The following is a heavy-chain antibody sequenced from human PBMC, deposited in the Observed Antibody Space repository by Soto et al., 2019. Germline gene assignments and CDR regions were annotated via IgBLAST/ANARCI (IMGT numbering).Heavy chain of an antibody. CDR3: ARAVGVAAYFDY. CDR2: INAGNGNT. CDR1: GYTFTGYA. J-gene: IGHJ4*02. V-gene: IGHV1-3*05. Sequence: QVKLVQSGAEEKKPGASVKVSCKASGYTFTGYAMHWVRQAPGQRLEWMGWINAGNGNTKYSQKFQGRVTITRDTSASTDYMELSSLRCEDTAVYYCARAVGVAAYFDYWGQGTLVTVSS. D-gene: IGHD1-26*01.